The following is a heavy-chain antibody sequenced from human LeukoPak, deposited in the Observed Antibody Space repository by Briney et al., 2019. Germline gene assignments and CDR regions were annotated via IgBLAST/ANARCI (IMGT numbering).Heavy chain of an antibody. J-gene: IGHJ4*02. Sequence: PSETLSLTCSVSRGSVSHYYWTWIRHPPGKGLEWIGYIYSSGTTNYNPSLKSRVTMSVDTSKNQFSLKLTSVTAADTAVYYCARQGSGPLSWPFDSRSQGTLVTVSS. CDR3: ARQGSGPLSWPFDS. CDR2: IYSSGTT. V-gene: IGHV4-59*02. CDR1: RGSVSHYY. D-gene: IGHD6-19*01.